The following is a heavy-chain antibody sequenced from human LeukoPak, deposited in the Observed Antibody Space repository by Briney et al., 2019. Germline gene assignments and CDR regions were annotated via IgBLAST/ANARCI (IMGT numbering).Heavy chain of an antibody. CDR3: AKSRYDTSGYYSGDFDY. J-gene: IGHJ4*02. Sequence: PGGSLRLSCAASGFTFSSYAMHWVHQAPGKGLEWVAVISYDGTNKYYADSVKGRFTISRDNFKNTLYLQMNSLRAEGTAVYYCAKSRYDTSGYYSGDFDYWGQGTLVTVSS. CDR1: GFTFSSYA. V-gene: IGHV3-30-3*01. CDR2: ISYDGTNK. D-gene: IGHD3-22*01.